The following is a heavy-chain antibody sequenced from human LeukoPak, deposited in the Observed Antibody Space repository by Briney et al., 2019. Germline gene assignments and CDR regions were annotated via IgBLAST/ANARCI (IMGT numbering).Heavy chain of an antibody. CDR1: GLTFGDYY. CDR3: ARDKIPLWDYYDSSGLLVY. V-gene: IGHV3-11*04. J-gene: IGHJ4*02. D-gene: IGHD3-22*01. Sequence: PGGSLRLSCGVSGLTFGDYYMSWIRQAPGKGLELVSYISTRGTVSYSADSVRGRFTISRDDAKNALYLQMNSLRAEDTAVYYCARDKIPLWDYYDSSGLLVYWGQGTLVTVSS. CDR2: ISTRGTVS.